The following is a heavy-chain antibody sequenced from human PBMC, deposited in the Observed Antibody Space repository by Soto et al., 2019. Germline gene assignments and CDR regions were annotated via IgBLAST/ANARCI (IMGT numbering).Heavy chain of an antibody. Sequence: GASVKVSCKASGYTFTSYDINWVRQATGQELEWMGWMNPNSGNTGYAQKFQGRVTMTRNTSISTAYMELSSLRSEDTAVYYCASPRVYCTNGVCYQHFDYWGQGTLVTVSS. J-gene: IGHJ4*02. CDR1: GYTFTSYD. V-gene: IGHV1-8*01. CDR2: MNPNSGNT. D-gene: IGHD2-8*01. CDR3: ASPRVYCTNGVCYQHFDY.